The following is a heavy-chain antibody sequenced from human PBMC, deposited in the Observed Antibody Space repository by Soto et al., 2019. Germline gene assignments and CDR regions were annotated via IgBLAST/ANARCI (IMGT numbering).Heavy chain of an antibody. CDR1: GGTFSSYT. D-gene: IGHD4-17*01. CDR2: IIPILGIA. CDR3: ARDPYGDYPTINWFDP. V-gene: IGHV1-69*04. J-gene: IGHJ5*02. Sequence: SVKVSCKASGGTFSSYTISWVRQAPGQGLEWMGRIIPILGIANYAQKFQGRVTITADKSTSTAYMELSSLRSEDTAVYYCARDPYGDYPTINWFDPWGQGTLVTVSS.